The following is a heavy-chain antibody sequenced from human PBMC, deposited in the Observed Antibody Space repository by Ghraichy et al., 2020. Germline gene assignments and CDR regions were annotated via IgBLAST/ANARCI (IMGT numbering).Heavy chain of an antibody. V-gene: IGHV4-34*01. CDR1: GGSFSGYY. D-gene: IGHD6-13*01. J-gene: IGHJ4*02. Sequence: ETLSLTCAVYGGSFSGYYWSWIRQPPGKGLEWIGEINHSGSTNYNPSLKSRVTISVDTSKNQFSLKLSSVTAADTAVYYCASGYSSSWHMHWGQGTLVTVSS. CDR2: INHSGST. CDR3: ASGYSSSWHMH.